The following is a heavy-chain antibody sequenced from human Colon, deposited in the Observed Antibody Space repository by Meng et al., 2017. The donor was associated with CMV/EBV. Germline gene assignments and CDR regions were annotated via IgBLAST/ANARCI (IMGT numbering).Heavy chain of an antibody. J-gene: IGHJ3*02. CDR2: ISGSGGST. CDR1: GFTFSSCA. CDR3: ARCTSSIDAFDI. V-gene: IGHV3-23*01. Sequence: GGSLRLSCAASGFTFSSCAMSWVRQAPGKGLEWVSAISGSGGSTYYADSVKGRFTISRDNSKNTLYLQMNSLRAEDTAVYYCARCTSSIDAFDIWGQGTMVTVSS. D-gene: IGHD3-3*02.